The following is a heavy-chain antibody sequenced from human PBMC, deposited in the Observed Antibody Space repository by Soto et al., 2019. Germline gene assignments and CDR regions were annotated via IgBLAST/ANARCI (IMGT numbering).Heavy chain of an antibody. CDR2: IFWDDDN. V-gene: IGHV2-5*02. Sequence: QITLMESGPTLVKPTQTLTLTCTFSGFSLSTSGVGVGWIRQPPGKALECLAVIFWDDDNRYSPSLQSRLTISRATSRTQVVLRMAYVEPVDTAIYYRAHRGRHGSGTHCYRYFDYWGQGTLVTVSS. D-gene: IGHD2-21*02. CDR1: GFSLSTSGVG. J-gene: IGHJ4*02. CDR3: AHRGRHGSGTHCYRYFDY.